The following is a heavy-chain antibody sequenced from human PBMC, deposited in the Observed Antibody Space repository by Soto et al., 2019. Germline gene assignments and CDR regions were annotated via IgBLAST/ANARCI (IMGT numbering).Heavy chain of an antibody. Sequence: PGGSLRLSCAASGFTFSSYGMHWVRQAPGKGLEWVSAISGSGGSTYYADSVKGRFTISRDNSKNTLYLQMNSLRAEDTAVYYCAKDILPASVAWFDPWGQGTLVTVSS. CDR3: AKDILPASVAWFDP. CDR1: GFTFSSYG. CDR2: ISGSGGST. J-gene: IGHJ5*02. D-gene: IGHD3-9*01. V-gene: IGHV3-23*01.